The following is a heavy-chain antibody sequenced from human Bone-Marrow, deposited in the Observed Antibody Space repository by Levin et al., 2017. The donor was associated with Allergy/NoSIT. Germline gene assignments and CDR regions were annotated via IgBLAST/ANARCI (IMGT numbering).Heavy chain of an antibody. CDR2: IYAGDSDT. CDR3: ARQTGAGLTSCFDY. J-gene: IGHJ4*02. CDR1: GYTFTSNW. Sequence: GESLKISCKGSGYTFTSNWIGWVRQMPGKGLEWMGIIYAGDSDTRYSPSFQGQVTISADKSISTAYLQWSSLKASDTAEYYCARQTGAGLTSCFDYWGQGTLVTVSS. V-gene: IGHV5-51*01. D-gene: IGHD2-15*01.